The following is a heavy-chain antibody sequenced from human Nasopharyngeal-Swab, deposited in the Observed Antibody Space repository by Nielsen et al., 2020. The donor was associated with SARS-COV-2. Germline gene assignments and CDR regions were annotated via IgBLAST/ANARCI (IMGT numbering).Heavy chain of an antibody. CDR3: AGGNSADH. J-gene: IGHJ4*02. CDR1: GFTFSGYW. D-gene: IGHD4-23*01. CDR2: IKEDGSET. Sequence: GGSLRLSCAASGFTFSGYWMSWVRQAPGKGLEWVANIKEDGSETYYVDSVKGRFTISRDNAKNSLYLQMNSLRAEDTAVYYCAGGNSADHWGQGTLVTVSS. V-gene: IGHV3-7*03.